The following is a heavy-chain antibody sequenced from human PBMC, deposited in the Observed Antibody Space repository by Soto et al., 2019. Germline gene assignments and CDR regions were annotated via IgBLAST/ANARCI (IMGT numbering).Heavy chain of an antibody. V-gene: IGHV1-2*04. Sequence: ASVKVSCKASGYTFTDYYLHWVRQAPGQGFEWTGWIGPKSGGTNYAKKFQGWVTMTRDTSINTVYMELSSLKSDDTAVYYCVREAAMVPRPANAFDIWGQGTMVTVSS. CDR2: IGPKSGGT. CDR1: GYTFTDYY. J-gene: IGHJ3*02. CDR3: VREAAMVPRPANAFDI. D-gene: IGHD5-18*01.